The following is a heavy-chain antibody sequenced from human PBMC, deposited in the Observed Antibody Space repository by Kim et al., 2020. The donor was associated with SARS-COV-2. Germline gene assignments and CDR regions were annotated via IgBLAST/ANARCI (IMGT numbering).Heavy chain of an antibody. CDR3: ARDHSGGSYFDY. V-gene: IGHV1-46*01. J-gene: IGHJ4*02. Sequence: SYTQKFQGRLTRTRDTSTSTVYMELSSLRSDDTAVYYGARDHSGGSYFDYWGQGTLVTVSS. D-gene: IGHD3-10*01.